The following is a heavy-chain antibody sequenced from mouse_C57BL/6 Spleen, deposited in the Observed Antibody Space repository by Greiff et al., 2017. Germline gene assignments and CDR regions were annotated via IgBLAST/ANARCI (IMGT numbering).Heavy chain of an antibody. V-gene: IGHV5-16*01. Sequence: EVHLVESEGGLVQPGSSMKLSCTASGFTFSDYYMAWVRQVPEKGLEWVANINYDGSSTYYLDSLKSRFIISRDNAKNILYLQMSSLKSEDTATYYCARENYVDWYFDVWGTGTTVTVSS. CDR3: ARENYVDWYFDV. CDR2: INYDGSST. D-gene: IGHD1-1*02. J-gene: IGHJ1*03. CDR1: GFTFSDYY.